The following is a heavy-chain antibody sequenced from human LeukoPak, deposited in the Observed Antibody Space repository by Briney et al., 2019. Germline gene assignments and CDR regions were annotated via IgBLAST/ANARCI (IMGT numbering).Heavy chain of an antibody. CDR3: AAYYDFWSGFDY. J-gene: IGHJ4*02. D-gene: IGHD3-3*01. Sequence: SETLSLTCTVSGGSIGSYYWSWIRQPPGKGLEWIGYIYYSGSTNYNPSLKSRVTISVDTSKNQFSLKLSSVTAADTAVYYCAAYYDFWSGFDYWGQGTLVTVSS. V-gene: IGHV4-59*08. CDR1: GGSIGSYY. CDR2: IYYSGST.